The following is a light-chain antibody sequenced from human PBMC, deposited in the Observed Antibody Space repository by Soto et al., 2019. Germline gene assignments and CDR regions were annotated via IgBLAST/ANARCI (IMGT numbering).Light chain of an antibody. J-gene: IGKJ3*01. CDR1: QSVSSSY. V-gene: IGKV3-20*01. Sequence: EIVLTQSPGTLSLSPGERATLSCRASQSVSSSYLGWYQQKPGQAPRLLSYGASTRATGIPDRFSGSGSGTDFTLTISRLEPEDFAVYYCQQYGSSIFTFGPGTKVDIK. CDR2: GAS. CDR3: QQYGSSIFT.